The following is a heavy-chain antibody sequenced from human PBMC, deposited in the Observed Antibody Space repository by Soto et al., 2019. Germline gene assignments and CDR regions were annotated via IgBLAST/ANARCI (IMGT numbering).Heavy chain of an antibody. CDR1: GDSIGSDNKY. CDR3: ARVPSPFDFYSAMDV. CDR2: IFSSGTN. V-gene: IGHV4-30-4*08. Sequence: SETLSLTCTVSGDSIGSDNKYWIRIPQAPGLGPEWIGYIFSSGTNYSNPSLKSRITMSLDTSQNQFSLKLNSATDAATAVYFCARVPSPFDFYSAMDVWGQGTTVTVSS. J-gene: IGHJ6*02. D-gene: IGHD3-16*01.